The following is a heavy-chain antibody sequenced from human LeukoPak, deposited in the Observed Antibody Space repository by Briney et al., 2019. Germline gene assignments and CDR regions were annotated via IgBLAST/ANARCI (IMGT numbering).Heavy chain of an antibody. CDR3: ARGEYDFWSGYPSGYYYYMDV. CDR1: GYTFTSYY. J-gene: IGHJ6*03. Sequence: ASVKVSCKASGYTFTSYYMHWVRQAPGQGLEWMGLINPTGGSTGYAQKFQGRVTMTRDTSISTAYMELSRLRSDDTAVYYCARGEYDFWSGYPSGYYYYMDVWGKGTTVTVSS. V-gene: IGHV1-2*06. D-gene: IGHD3-3*01. CDR2: INPTGGST.